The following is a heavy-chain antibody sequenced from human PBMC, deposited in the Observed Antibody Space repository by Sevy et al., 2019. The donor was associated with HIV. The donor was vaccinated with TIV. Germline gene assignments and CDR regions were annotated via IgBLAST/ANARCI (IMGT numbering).Heavy chain of an antibody. CDR2: ISSSSSYT. J-gene: IGHJ3*02. CDR3: ARDSPRTTIAFDI. Sequence: GGSLRLSCVASGFTFSSYSMNWVRQAPGKGLEWVSSISSSSSYTYYADSVKGRFTISRDNAKNSLYLQMNSLRAEDTAVYYCARDSPRTTIAFDIWGQGTMVTVSS. V-gene: IGHV3-21*01. CDR1: GFTFSSYS. D-gene: IGHD4-17*01.